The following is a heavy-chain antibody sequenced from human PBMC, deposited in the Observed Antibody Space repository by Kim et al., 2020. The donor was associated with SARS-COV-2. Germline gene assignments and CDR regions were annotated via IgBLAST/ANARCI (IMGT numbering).Heavy chain of an antibody. CDR1: GGTFSSYA. J-gene: IGHJ6*02. V-gene: IGHV1-69*13. D-gene: IGHD3-3*01. CDR3: AGNPLRFLRQPPGNSYYYGMDV. Sequence: SVKVSCKASGGTFSSYAISWVRQAPGQGLEWMGGIIPIFGTANYAQKFQGRVTITADESTSTAYMELSSLRSEDTAVYYCAGNPLRFLRQPPGNSYYYGMDVWGQGTTVTVSS. CDR2: IIPIFGTA.